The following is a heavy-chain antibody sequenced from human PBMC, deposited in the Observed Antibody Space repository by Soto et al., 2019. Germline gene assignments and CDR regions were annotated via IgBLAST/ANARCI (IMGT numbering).Heavy chain of an antibody. J-gene: IGHJ4*02. Sequence: SQTLSLTCVISGDSVASNRATWNWVRQSPSRGLEWLGRTYYSSEWKNDYALSVNSRLTINPDTSKNQLSLQLSSVTPDDTAIYCCVSGVDSSFGYWGQGTLVAVSS. CDR1: GDSVASNRAT. D-gene: IGHD6-13*01. CDR3: VSGVDSSFGY. CDR2: TYYSSEWKN. V-gene: IGHV6-1*01.